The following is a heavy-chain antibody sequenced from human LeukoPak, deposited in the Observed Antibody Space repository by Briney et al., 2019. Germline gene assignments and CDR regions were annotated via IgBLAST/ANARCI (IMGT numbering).Heavy chain of an antibody. CDR1: GGTFSSYA. CDR2: IIPIFGTA. CDR3: ARENIAAAAHDAFDI. V-gene: IGHV1-69*13. Sequence: GASVKVSCKASGGTFSSYAISWVRQAPGQGLEWMGGIIPIFGTANYAQKFQGRVTITADESTSTAYMELSSLRSEDTAVYYCARENIAAAAHDAFDIWGQGTMVTVSS. J-gene: IGHJ3*02. D-gene: IGHD6-13*01.